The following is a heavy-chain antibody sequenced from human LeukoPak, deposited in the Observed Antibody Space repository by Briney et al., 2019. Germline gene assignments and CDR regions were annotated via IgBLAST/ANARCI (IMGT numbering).Heavy chain of an antibody. CDR3: ASPQYNWNGGSAFDI. CDR2: INHSGST. D-gene: IGHD1-20*01. V-gene: IGHV4-34*01. J-gene: IGHJ3*02. CDR1: GGSFSGYY. Sequence: SETLSLTCAVYGGSFSGYYWSWIRQPPGKGLEWIGEINHSGSTNYNPSLKSRVTISVDTSKNQFSLKLSSVTAADTAVYYCASPQYNWNGGSAFDIWGQGTMVTVSS.